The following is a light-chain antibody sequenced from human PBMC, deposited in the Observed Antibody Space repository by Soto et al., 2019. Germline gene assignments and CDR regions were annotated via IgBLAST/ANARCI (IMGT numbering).Light chain of an antibody. Sequence: DIQMTQSPSSLSASVGDRVTITCRASQSISTFLNWYQQKPGKAPQRLIYGASNFESGVPSTFCGGGSWTDFSLPIISMQPQDFATYYCQQCFHTPLLTFGGGTKVEIK. V-gene: IGKV1-39*01. CDR3: QQCFHTPLLT. CDR1: QSISTF. CDR2: GAS. J-gene: IGKJ4*01.